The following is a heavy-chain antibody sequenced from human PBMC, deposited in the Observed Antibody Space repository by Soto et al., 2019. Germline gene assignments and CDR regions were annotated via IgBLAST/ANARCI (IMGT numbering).Heavy chain of an antibody. CDR2: IIPILGIA. D-gene: IGHD6-13*01. CDR3: ARDQAAAVDYSYGMDV. J-gene: IGHJ6*02. Sequence: QVQLVQSGAEVKKPGSSVKVSCKASGGTFSSYTISWVRQAPGQGLEWMGRIIPILGIANYAQKFQGRVTITADKSTSTAYMELSSLRSEDTAVYYCARDQAAAVDYSYGMDVWGQGTTVTVSS. CDR1: GGTFSSYT. V-gene: IGHV1-69*08.